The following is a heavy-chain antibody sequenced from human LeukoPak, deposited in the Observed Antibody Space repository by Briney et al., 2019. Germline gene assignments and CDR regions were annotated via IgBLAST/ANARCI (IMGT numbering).Heavy chain of an antibody. J-gene: IGHJ6*03. V-gene: IGHV2-70*11. CDR3: ARMYFGDYKDMDV. D-gene: IGHD3-10*01. CDR1: GFSILTSGVS. Sequence: SGPALVEPTQTLTLTCTFSGFSILTSGVSVTWIRQPPGRALEWLARIDWDDDKYYNTSLEARLTISKDTSKNQVILTVTDMDPVDSATYYCARMYFGDYKDMDVWGKGTTVTVSS. CDR2: IDWDDDK.